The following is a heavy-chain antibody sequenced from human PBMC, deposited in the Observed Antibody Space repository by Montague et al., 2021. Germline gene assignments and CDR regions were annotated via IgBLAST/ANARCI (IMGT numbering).Heavy chain of an antibody. J-gene: IGHJ4*02. CDR3: ARGSSGYYTPRLFDY. Sequence: NDYSVSVKSRITINPDTSKNQFSLQLDSVTPEDTAVYYCARGSSGYYTPRLFDYWGQGTLVPVSS. D-gene: IGHD3-22*01. CDR2: N. V-gene: IGHV6-1*01.